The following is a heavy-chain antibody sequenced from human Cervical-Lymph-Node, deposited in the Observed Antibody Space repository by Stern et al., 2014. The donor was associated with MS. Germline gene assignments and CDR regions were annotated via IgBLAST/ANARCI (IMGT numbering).Heavy chain of an antibody. J-gene: IGHJ6*02. V-gene: IGHV3-21*01. CDR2: ISTKSTFL. Sequence: EVQLVESGGGLVKPGGSLRLSCAASGFTFHSSSMNWVRQAPGKGLEWGASISTKSTFLYYADSVKGRFTISRDNAKNSLYLQMNGLRDEDTAVYFCAGLGDDNYYFPVDVWGQGTTVAVSS. D-gene: IGHD3-16*01. CDR1: GFTFHSSS. CDR3: AGLGDDNYYFPVDV.